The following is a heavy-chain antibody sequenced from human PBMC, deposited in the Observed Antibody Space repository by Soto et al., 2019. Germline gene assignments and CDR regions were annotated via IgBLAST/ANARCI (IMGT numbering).Heavy chain of an antibody. CDR3: ARDSGYSFPGVYMDV. CDR1: GGPISSYY. V-gene: IGHV4-59*01. CDR2: IYYSGST. D-gene: IGHD5-18*01. J-gene: IGHJ6*03. Sequence: SATLSLTFTVSGGPISSYYRSWIRQPPGKGLEWIGYIYYSGSTNYNPSLKSRVTISVDTSKNQFSLKLSSVTAADTAVYYCARDSGYSFPGVYMDVWGKGTTVT.